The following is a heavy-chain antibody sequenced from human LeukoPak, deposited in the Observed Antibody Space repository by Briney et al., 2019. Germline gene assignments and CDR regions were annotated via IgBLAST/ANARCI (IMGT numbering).Heavy chain of an antibody. V-gene: IGHV1-18*01. Sequence: GASVKVSCKASGYTFTSYGISWVRQAPGQGLEWMGWISAYNGNTNYAQKFQGRVTMTRDTSTSTVYMELSSLRSEDTAVYYCARDRGSFDYWGQGTLVTVSS. CDR3: ARDRGSFDY. D-gene: IGHD3-10*01. CDR1: GYTFTSYG. CDR2: ISAYNGNT. J-gene: IGHJ4*02.